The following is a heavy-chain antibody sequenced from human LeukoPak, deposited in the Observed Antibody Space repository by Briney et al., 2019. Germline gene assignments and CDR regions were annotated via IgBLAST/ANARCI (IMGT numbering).Heavy chain of an antibody. Sequence: GSLRLSCVVSGISLSNYAMTWVRQAPGKGLEWVSYISERGGSTTYADSVKGRFTISRDTSLNTLYLQMDNLRAEDTAVYFCAKRGVVIRGLLVIGYHQEAYHYDFWGQGVLVTVSS. CDR3: AKRGVVIRGLLVIGYHQEAYHYDF. V-gene: IGHV3-23*01. D-gene: IGHD3-10*01. CDR2: ISERGGST. CDR1: GISLSNYA. J-gene: IGHJ4*02.